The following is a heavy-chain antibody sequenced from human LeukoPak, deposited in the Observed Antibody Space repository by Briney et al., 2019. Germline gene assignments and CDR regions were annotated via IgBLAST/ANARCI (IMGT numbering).Heavy chain of an antibody. V-gene: IGHV3-23*01. J-gene: IGHJ6*03. CDR3: AKNWWLHYYYMDV. CDR2: ISGSGGST. Sequence: GGSLRLSCAASGFTFSSYSMNWVRQAPGKGLEWVSAISGSGGSTYYADSVKGRFTISRDNSRNTLYLQMNSLRAEDTAVYYCAKNWWLHYYYMDVWGKGTTVTVSS. D-gene: IGHD2-8*02. CDR1: GFTFSSYS.